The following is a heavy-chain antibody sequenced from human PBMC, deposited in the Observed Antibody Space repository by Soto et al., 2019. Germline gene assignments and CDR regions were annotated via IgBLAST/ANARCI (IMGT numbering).Heavy chain of an antibody. D-gene: IGHD3-16*02. Sequence: GESLKISCKGSGYSFTSYWIGWVRQMPGKGLEWMGIIYPGDSDTRYSPSFQGQVTISADKSISTAYLQWSSLKASDTAMYYCARLLRGSHRYSPFDYWGQGTLVTVSS. CDR1: GYSFTSYW. CDR3: ARLLRGSHRYSPFDY. V-gene: IGHV5-51*01. J-gene: IGHJ4*02. CDR2: IYPGDSDT.